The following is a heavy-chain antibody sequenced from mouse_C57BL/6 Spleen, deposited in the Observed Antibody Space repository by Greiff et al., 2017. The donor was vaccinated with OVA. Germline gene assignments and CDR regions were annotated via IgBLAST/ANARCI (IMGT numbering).Heavy chain of an antibody. CDR3: ARFYYYGSSTYWYFDV. D-gene: IGHD1-1*01. J-gene: IGHJ1*03. CDR2: INPNNGGT. CDR1: GYTFTDYY. Sequence: EVQLQQSGPELVKPGASVKISCKASGYTFTDYYMNWVKQSHGKSLEWIGDINPNNGGTSYNQKFKGKATLTVDKSSSTAYMELRSLTSEDSAVYYCARFYYYGSSTYWYFDVWGTGTTVTVSS. V-gene: IGHV1-26*01.